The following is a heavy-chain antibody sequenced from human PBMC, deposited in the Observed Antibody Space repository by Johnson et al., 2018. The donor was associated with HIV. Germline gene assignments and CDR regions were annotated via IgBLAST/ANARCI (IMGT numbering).Heavy chain of an antibody. V-gene: IGHV3-74*01. J-gene: IGHJ3*02. CDR1: GFTFSSYW. CDR3: AKDRVRYSSDVDALDM. D-gene: IGHD6-19*01. Sequence: MQLVESGGGLVQPGGSLRLSCAASGFTFSSYWMHWVRQAPGKGLVWVSRINSDGSSTSYADSVKGRFTISRDNAKHSLHLQMNSLRTEDTAIYYCAKDRVRYSSDVDALDMWGQGTMVTVSS. CDR2: INSDGSST.